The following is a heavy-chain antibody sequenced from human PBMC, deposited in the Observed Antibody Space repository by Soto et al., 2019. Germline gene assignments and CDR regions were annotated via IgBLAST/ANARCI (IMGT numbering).Heavy chain of an antibody. CDR1: GVTFRTYG. CDR2: ISYDGDYT. CDR3: AKSDRGVFGVVMSPALDPLDV. V-gene: IGHV3-30*18. J-gene: IGHJ3*01. Sequence: QVQLVESGGGVVQPGRSLTLSCVVSGVTFRTYGIHWVRQAPGKGLEWVAVISYDGDYTSYAYSVKGRFTISRDNSKNTIYLQLTSLGAEDTALYYCAKSDRGVFGVVMSPALDPLDVWGQGTMVAVSS. D-gene: IGHD3-3*01.